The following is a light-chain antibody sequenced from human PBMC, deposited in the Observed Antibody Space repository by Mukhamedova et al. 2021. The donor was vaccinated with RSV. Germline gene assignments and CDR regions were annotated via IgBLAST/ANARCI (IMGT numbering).Light chain of an antibody. Sequence: QSVLYSSNNKNYLAWYQQKPGQPPKLLIYWASTRESGVPDRFSGSGSGTDLTLTISSLQAEDVAVYYCQQYYSTPRTFGQGTKVE. CDR1: QSVLYSSNNKNY. J-gene: IGKJ1*01. CDR3: QQYYSTPRT. V-gene: IGKV4-1*01. CDR2: WAS.